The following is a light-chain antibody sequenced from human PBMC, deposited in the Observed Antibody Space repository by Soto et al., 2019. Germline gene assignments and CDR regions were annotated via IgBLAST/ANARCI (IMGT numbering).Light chain of an antibody. V-gene: IGKV1-33*01. J-gene: IGKJ3*01. CDR2: DAS. CDR3: PQYANRPFT. Sequence: DIQMTQSPSSLSASVGDRVSFTCQASQDISKFLNWYQHKPGQAPSLLIYDASKSQFGVPSRFSRRRSGTDFTFTVTSPRPEDNATYYRPQYANRPFTCGPGTKVDVK. CDR1: QDISKF.